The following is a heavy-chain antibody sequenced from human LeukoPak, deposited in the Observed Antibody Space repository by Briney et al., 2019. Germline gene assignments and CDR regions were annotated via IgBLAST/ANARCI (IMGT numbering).Heavy chain of an antibody. J-gene: IGHJ5*02. V-gene: IGHV3-48*03. CDR3: AREGIAVAGNWFDP. CDR2: ISSSGSTI. Sequence: GGSLRLSCAASGFTFSSYEMNWVRQAPGKGLEWVSYISSSGSTIYYVDSVKGRFTISRDNAKNSLYLQMNSLRVEDTAVYYCAREGIAVAGNWFDPWGQGTLVTVSS. CDR1: GFTFSSYE. D-gene: IGHD6-19*01.